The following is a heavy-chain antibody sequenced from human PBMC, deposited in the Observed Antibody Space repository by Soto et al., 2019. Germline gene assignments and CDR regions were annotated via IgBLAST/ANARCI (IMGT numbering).Heavy chain of an antibody. J-gene: IGHJ5*01. CDR1: GVSIHNSHSF. Sequence: VSGVSIHNSHSFWGWIRQPPGKGLEFIGSVYYSGGANYNPSLKSRVTVSIDTSNNQFSLRVNSVTAADTAVYYCGRVVEGATRHTDFDSWGQGILVTVSS. CDR3: GRVVEGATRHTDFDS. D-gene: IGHD2-15*01. V-gene: IGHV4-39*01. CDR2: VYYSGGA.